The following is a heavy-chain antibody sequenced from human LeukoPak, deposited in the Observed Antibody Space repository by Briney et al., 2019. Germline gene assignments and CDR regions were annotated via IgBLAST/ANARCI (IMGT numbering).Heavy chain of an antibody. J-gene: IGHJ4*02. D-gene: IGHD3-10*01. CDR2: IWYDGSNK. CDR3: ARDGTYYYGSGSYYNLYYFDY. V-gene: IGHV3-33*01. Sequence: GGSLRLSCAASGFIFSSYGMHWVRQAPGKGLEWVAVIWYDGSNKYYADSVKGRFTISRDNSKNTLYLQMNSLRAEDTAVYYCARDGTYYYGSGSYYNLYYFDYWGQGTLVTVSS. CDR1: GFIFSSYG.